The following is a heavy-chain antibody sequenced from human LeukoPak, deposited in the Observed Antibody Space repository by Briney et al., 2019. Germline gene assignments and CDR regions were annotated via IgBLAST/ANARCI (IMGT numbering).Heavy chain of an antibody. D-gene: IGHD6-13*01. Sequence: GGSLRLSCAASGFTFDDYGMSWVRQAPGKGLEWVSGINWNGGSTGYADSVKGRFTISRDNAKNSLYLQMNSLRAEDTALYYCARGIAAAGTGENDYWGQGTLVTVSS. J-gene: IGHJ4*02. CDR3: ARGIAAAGTGENDY. V-gene: IGHV3-20*04. CDR1: GFTFDDYG. CDR2: INWNGGST.